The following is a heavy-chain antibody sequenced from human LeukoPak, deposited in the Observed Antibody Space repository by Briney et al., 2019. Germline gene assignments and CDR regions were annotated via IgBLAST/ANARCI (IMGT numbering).Heavy chain of an antibody. V-gene: IGHV3-7*03. Sequence: PGGSLRLSCAGSGFTFSNSWMGWVRQAPGKGLEWVANVQHIGGETYYVDSVKGRFTISRDNSKNTLYLQMNSLRAEDTAVYYCARDTYYYGSVSVGMDVWGQGTTVTVSS. D-gene: IGHD3-10*01. CDR2: VQHIGGET. J-gene: IGHJ6*02. CDR1: GFTFSNSW. CDR3: ARDTYYYGSVSVGMDV.